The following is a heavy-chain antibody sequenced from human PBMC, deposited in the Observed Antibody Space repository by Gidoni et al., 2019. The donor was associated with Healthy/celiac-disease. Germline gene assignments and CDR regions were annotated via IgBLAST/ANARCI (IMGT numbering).Heavy chain of an antibody. CDR3: ARGGPDGYNGFFDY. D-gene: IGHD5-12*01. CDR2: IYYSGST. Sequence: QVQLQESGPGLVKPSQTLSLTCTLSVGSVGSGGYDWSWIRQHPGKGLEWIGYIYYSGSTYYNPSLKSRVTISVDTSKNQFSLKLSSVTAADTAVDYCARGGPDGYNGFFDYWGQGTLVTVSS. CDR1: VGSVGSGGYD. J-gene: IGHJ4*02. V-gene: IGHV4-31*03.